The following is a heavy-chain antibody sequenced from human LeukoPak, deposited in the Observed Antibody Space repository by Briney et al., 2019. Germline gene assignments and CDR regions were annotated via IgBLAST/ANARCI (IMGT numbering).Heavy chain of an antibody. V-gene: IGHV4-61*01. CDR2: IYYTGST. J-gene: IGHJ4*02. CDR3: ARGGSRVISSSDFDS. Sequence: TSETLSLTCTVSGGSVSSGSYYWSWIRQPPGKGLEWIGYIYYTGSTNYNPSLKSRVTVSVDTSRNQFSLRLSSVTAADTAVYYCARGGSRVISSSDFDSRGQGILVTVSS. D-gene: IGHD6-6*01. CDR1: GGSVSSGSYY.